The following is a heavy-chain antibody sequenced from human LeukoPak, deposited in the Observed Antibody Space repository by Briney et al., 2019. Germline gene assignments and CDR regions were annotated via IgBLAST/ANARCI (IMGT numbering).Heavy chain of an antibody. CDR3: AGGPIVGAPHFEY. V-gene: IGHV4-4*07. Sequence: SETLSLTRTVSGGSISSYYWSWIRQPAGKGLEWIGRIYTSGSTNYNPSLKSPVTMSIDTSKNQFSLKLSSVTAADTAVYYCAGGPIVGAPHFEYWGQGILVTVSS. CDR1: GGSISSYY. J-gene: IGHJ4*02. D-gene: IGHD1-26*01. CDR2: IYTSGST.